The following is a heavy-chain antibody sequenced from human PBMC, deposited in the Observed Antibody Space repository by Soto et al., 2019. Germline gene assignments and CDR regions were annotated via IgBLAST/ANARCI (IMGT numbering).Heavy chain of an antibody. Sequence: QVQLVESGGGVVQPGRSLRLSCAASGFTFSSYAMHWVRQAPGKGLEWVALVSYDGSKKYYADSVKGRFTISRDNSKNTLYLQMNSLKTEDTAVYYCARDPSYSSGPTPFDYWGQGTLVTVSS. CDR2: VSYDGSKK. CDR1: GFTFSSYA. D-gene: IGHD6-19*01. CDR3: ARDPSYSSGPTPFDY. J-gene: IGHJ4*02. V-gene: IGHV3-30-3*01.